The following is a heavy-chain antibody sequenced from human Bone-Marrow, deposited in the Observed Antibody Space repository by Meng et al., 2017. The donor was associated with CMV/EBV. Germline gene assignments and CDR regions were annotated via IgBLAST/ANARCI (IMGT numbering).Heavy chain of an antibody. CDR1: GFTYSSYG. Sequence: GGSLRLSCVASGFTYSSYGMHWVRQAPGKGLVWVSRINSDGSSTSYADSVKGRFTISRDNAKNTLYLQMNSLRAEDTAVYYCARTNSGSFDYWGQGTLVTVSS. CDR2: INSDGSST. D-gene: IGHD2/OR15-2a*01. CDR3: ARTNSGSFDY. J-gene: IGHJ4*02. V-gene: IGHV3-74*01.